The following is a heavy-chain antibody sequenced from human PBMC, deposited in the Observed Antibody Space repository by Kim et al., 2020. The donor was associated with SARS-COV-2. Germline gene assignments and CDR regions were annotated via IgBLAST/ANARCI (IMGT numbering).Heavy chain of an antibody. J-gene: IGHJ4*02. CDR3: ARGTPKYCSGGSCYPFDY. V-gene: IGHV4-34*01. CDR1: GGSFSGYY. CDR2: INHSGST. D-gene: IGHD2-15*01. Sequence: SETLSLTCAVYGGSFSGYYWSWIRRPPGKGLEWIGEINHSGSTNYNPSLKSRVTISVDTSKNQFSLKLSSVTAADTAVYYCARGTPKYCSGGSCYPFDYWGQGTLVTVPS.